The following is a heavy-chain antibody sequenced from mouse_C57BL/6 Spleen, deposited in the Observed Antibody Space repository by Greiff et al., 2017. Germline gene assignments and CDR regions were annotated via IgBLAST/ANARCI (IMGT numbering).Heavy chain of an antibody. Sequence: EVQLQQSGTVLARPGASVKMSCKTSGYTFTSYWMHWVKQRPGQGLEWIGALYPGNSDTSYNQKFKGKAKLTAVTSASTAYMELSSLTNEDSAVYYCTREDGYRYYYAMDYWGQGTSVTVSS. CDR2: LYPGNSDT. CDR1: GYTFTSYW. J-gene: IGHJ4*01. D-gene: IGHD2-3*01. CDR3: TREDGYRYYYAMDY. V-gene: IGHV1-5*01.